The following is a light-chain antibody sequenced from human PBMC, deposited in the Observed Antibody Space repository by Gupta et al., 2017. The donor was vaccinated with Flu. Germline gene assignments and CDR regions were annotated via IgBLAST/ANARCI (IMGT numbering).Light chain of an antibody. Sequence: DITMTQSPSTLSASIGDRVTITCRASQNINSYLAWHQHKSGTAPKFLIYNASTLEIGVPARFSGSGSGTEYTLTIASLQPEDFATYYCQQYIRYPWTFGQGTKVEIK. CDR2: NAS. V-gene: IGKV1-5*03. J-gene: IGKJ1*01. CDR3: QQYIRYPWT. CDR1: QNINSY.